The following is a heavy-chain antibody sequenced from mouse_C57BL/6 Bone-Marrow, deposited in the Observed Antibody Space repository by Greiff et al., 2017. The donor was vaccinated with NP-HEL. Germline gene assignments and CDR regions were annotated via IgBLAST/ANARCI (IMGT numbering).Heavy chain of an antibody. D-gene: IGHD2-5*01. J-gene: IGHJ4*01. CDR2: IYPGDGDT. CDR3: ARLAYYSNYVDAMDY. CDR1: GYAFSSSW. V-gene: IGHV1-82*01. Sequence: VQLQQSGPELVKPGASVKISCKASGYAFSSSWMNWVKQRPGKGLEWIGRIYPGDGDTNYNGKFKGKATLTADKSSSTAYMQLSSLTSEDSAVYFCARLAYYSNYVDAMDYWGQGTSVTVSS.